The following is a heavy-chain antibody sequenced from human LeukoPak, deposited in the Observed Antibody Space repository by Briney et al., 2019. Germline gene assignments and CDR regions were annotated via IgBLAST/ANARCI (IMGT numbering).Heavy chain of an antibody. Sequence: PGGSLRLSCAASGFTFSRYAMHWVRQAPGKGPEYVAAISGNGDKTHYGSSVQGRFTVSRDNSKNSLYLQMGSLRTEDMAVYYCARAPPLERIRWYGEDEFRGQGTLVTVSS. CDR2: ISGNGDKT. CDR3: ARAPPLERIRWYGEDEF. V-gene: IGHV3-64*01. J-gene: IGHJ1*01. D-gene: IGHD6-13*01. CDR1: GFTFSRYA.